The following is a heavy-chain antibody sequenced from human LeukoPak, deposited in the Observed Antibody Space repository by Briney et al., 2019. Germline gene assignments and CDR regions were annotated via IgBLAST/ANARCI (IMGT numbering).Heavy chain of an antibody. D-gene: IGHD6-6*01. Sequence: ASVKVSCKASGYTFTSYDINWARQATGQGLEWMGWMNPNSGNTGYAQKFQGRVTITRNTSISTAYVELSSLRSEDTAVYYCARGYSSSSGDLPSEFDYWGQGTLVTVSS. CDR2: MNPNSGNT. J-gene: IGHJ4*02. CDR3: ARGYSSSSGDLPSEFDY. CDR1: GYTFTSYD. V-gene: IGHV1-8*03.